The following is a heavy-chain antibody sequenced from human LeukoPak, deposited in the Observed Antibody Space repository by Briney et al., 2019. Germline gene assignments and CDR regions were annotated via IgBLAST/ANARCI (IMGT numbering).Heavy chain of an antibody. V-gene: IGHV4-39*07. D-gene: IGHD3-10*01. CDR1: GGSISSSSYY. CDR2: IYYSGST. CDR3: AREGLAMVRGVLPKEAWGWFDP. Sequence: SETLSLTCTVSGGSISSSSYYWGWIRQPPGKGLEWIGSIYYSGSTYYNPSLKGRVTISVDTSKNQFSLKPSSVTAADTAVYYCAREGLAMVRGVLPKEAWGWFDPWGQGTLVTVSS. J-gene: IGHJ5*02.